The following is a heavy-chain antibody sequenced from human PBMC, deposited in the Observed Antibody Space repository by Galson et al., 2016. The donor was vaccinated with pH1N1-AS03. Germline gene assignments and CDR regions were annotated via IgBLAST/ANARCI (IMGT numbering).Heavy chain of an antibody. D-gene: IGHD6-19*01. CDR1: GFIFSGYA. J-gene: IGHJ5*02. V-gene: IGHV3-23*01. CDR2: ISGSGIST. CDR3: AKDQSQFIPLSGALS. Sequence: SLRLSCATSGFIFSGYAMFWVRQAPGKGLEWVSSISGSGISTYYADSVKGRFTISRDNSRNTVYLQMNSLRVEDTATYSCAKDQSQFIPLSGALSWGQGTMVTVAS.